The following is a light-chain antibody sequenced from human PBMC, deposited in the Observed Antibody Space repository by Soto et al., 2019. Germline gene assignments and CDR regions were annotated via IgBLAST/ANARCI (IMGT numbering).Light chain of an antibody. CDR1: QGIGSY. Sequence: IQLTQSPSSLSASVGDRVTITCRASQGIGSYLAWYQQNPGKAPKFLIYAASTLQTGVPSRFSGSGYGTEFTLTISSLQPEDSATYYCQQLNGYPFTLVPGTKVDI. J-gene: IGKJ3*01. V-gene: IGKV1-9*01. CDR3: QQLNGYPFT. CDR2: AAS.